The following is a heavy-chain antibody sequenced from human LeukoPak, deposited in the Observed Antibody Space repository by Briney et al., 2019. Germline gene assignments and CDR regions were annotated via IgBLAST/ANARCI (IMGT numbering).Heavy chain of an antibody. CDR2: VHLSGRT. CDR3: AREGGPYRPLDY. Sequence: PSGPLSLTCGVSGGSISSTNWWTWVPQPPGEGLEWIGEVHLSGRTNYNPSLESRVTMSVDMSENHISLKLTSVTAADTAVYYCAREGGPYRPLDYSGQGTLVTVSS. V-gene: IGHV4-4*02. CDR1: GGSISSTNW. J-gene: IGHJ4*02.